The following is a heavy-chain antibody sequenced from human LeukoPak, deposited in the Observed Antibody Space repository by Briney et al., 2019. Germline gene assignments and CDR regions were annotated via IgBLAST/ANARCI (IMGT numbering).Heavy chain of an antibody. Sequence: SETLSLTCTVSGGSISSYYWSWIRQPPGKGLEWIGYIYYSGRTSYNPSLKSRVTISVDTSKNQFSLKLSSVTASDTAVYYCARAGYYDSSGYYYPDWFDPWGQGTLVTVSS. CDR3: ARAGYYDSSGYYYPDWFDP. V-gene: IGHV4-59*01. CDR1: GGSISSYY. D-gene: IGHD3-22*01. CDR2: IYYSGRT. J-gene: IGHJ5*02.